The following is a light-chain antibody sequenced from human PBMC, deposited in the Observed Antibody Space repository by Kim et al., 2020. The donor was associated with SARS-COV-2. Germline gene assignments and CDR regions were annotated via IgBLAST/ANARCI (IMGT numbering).Light chain of an antibody. CDR2: KAS. V-gene: IGKV1-5*03. CDR3: QQYSSHPHT. J-gene: IGKJ2*01. CDR1: HKIIGW. Sequence: ASVEDKVTITRRASHKIIGWLAWYQQRPGKAPELLIYKASTLESGVPSKFSGSGSGTEFTLTINNLRPDDFATYHCQQYSSHPHTFGQGAKVDIK.